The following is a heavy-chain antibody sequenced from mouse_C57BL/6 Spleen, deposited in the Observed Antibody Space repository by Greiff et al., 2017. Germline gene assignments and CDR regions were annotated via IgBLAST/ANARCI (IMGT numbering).Heavy chain of an antibody. J-gene: IGHJ2*01. CDR1: GYTFTSYW. V-gene: IGHV1-50*01. Sequence: QVHVKQPGAELVKPGASVKLSCKASGYTFTSYWMQWVKQRPGQGLEWIGEIDPSDSYTNYNQKFKGKATLTVDTSSSTAYMQLSSLTSEDSAVYYCARTGPFDYWGPGTTLSASS. CDR3: ARTGPFDY. CDR2: IDPSDSYT.